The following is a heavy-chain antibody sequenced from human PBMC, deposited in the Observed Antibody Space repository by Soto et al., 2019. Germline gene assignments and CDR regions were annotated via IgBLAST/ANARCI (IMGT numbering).Heavy chain of an antibody. J-gene: IGHJ4*02. V-gene: IGHV3-48*03. CDR3: ATTVTTVDY. CDR2: ITSSGSLI. CDR1: GFTFSVYG. Sequence: SLRLSCAASGFTFSVYGMNWVRQAPGKGLEWISYITSSGSLIYYADSLKGRFTISRDNAKNSLFLQMNSLRAEDTAVYYCATTVTTVDYWGQGTLVTVSS. D-gene: IGHD4-17*01.